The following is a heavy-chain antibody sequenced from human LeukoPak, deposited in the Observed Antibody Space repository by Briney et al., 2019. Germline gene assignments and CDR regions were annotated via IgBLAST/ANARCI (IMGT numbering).Heavy chain of an antibody. CDR1: GYTFTGDY. V-gene: IGHV1-2*02. Sequence: ASVNVSCEASGYTFTGDYLHWVRQAPAQGLDWIGLIHPNSVGTNSAQKFQGIGTMTRHTSINTHYMELSSLRSADTAVYYCATGSSYGRADHPIDHWGQGPLVTVSS. D-gene: IGHD5-18*01. CDR3: ATGSSYGRADHPIDH. J-gene: IGHJ4*02. CDR2: IHPNSVGT.